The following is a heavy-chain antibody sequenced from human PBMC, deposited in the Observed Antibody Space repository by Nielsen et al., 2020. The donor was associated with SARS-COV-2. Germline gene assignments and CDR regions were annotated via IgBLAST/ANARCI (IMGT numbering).Heavy chain of an antibody. CDR1: GYTFSNYY. D-gene: IGHD3-3*01. V-gene: IGHV1-46*01. J-gene: IGHJ4*02. CDR3: ARDPNKHYDFWRGMPYYDY. Sequence: ASVKVCKASGYTFSNYYMHWVRQAPGQRLEWMGIINPSGGSTNYAQKFQGRVTMTSDTATSTVYMELSSLRSDDTAVYYCARDPNKHYDFWRGMPYYDYWGQGTLVTVSS. CDR2: INPSGGST.